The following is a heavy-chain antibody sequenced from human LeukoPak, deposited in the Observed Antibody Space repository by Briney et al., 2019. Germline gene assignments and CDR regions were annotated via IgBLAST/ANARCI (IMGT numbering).Heavy chain of an antibody. CDR3: ARDVLYCTSTSCYDY. CDR2: IGSSSSTI. CDR1: GFTFSSYS. V-gene: IGHV3-48*04. D-gene: IGHD2-2*01. J-gene: IGHJ4*02. Sequence: PGGSLRLSCAASGFTFSSYSMNWVRQAPGKGLEWVSYIGSSSSTIYYADSVKGRFTISRDNAKNSLYLQMNSLRAEDTAVYYCARDVLYCTSTSCYDYWGQGTLVTVSS.